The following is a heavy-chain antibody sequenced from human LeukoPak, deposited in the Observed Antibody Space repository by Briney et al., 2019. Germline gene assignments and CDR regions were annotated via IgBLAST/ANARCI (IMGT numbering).Heavy chain of an antibody. CDR3: ARDVN. Sequence: SETLSLTCTASGGSISSGSYYWSWIRQPAGKGLEWIGRIYTSGSTNYNPSLKSRVTISVDTSKNQFSLKLSSVTAADTAVYYCARDVNWGQGTLVTVSS. V-gene: IGHV4-61*02. CDR2: IYTSGST. J-gene: IGHJ4*02. CDR1: GGSISSGSYY.